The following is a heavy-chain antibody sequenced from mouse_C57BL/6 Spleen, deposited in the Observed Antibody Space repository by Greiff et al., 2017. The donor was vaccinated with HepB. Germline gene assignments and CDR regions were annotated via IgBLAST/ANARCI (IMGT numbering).Heavy chain of an antibody. CDR1: GYTFTSYW. Sequence: QVQLQQSGTELVKPGASVKLSCKASGYTFTSYWMHWVKQRPGQGLEWIGNINPSNGGTNYNEKFKSKATLTVDKSSSTAYMQLSSLTSEDSAVYYCARARGRDYDPYFDYWGQGTTLTVSS. V-gene: IGHV1-53*01. J-gene: IGHJ2*01. CDR2: INPSNGGT. D-gene: IGHD2-4*01. CDR3: ARARGRDYDPYFDY.